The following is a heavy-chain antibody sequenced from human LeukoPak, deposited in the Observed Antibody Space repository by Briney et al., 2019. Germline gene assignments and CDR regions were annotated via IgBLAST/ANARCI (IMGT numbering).Heavy chain of an antibody. J-gene: IGHJ4*02. CDR2: VYISGDT. Sequence: SETLSLTCTVSGGSFTTSYWSWIRQSAGEGLEWIGRVYISGDTKYNPSLKSRVIMSLDASKNQFSLSLRSVTAADTAVYYCARLIAEVGGGTNYFDTWGQGTLVTVSS. V-gene: IGHV4-4*07. CDR1: GGSFTTSY. D-gene: IGHD2-21*01. CDR3: ARLIAEVGGGTNYFDT.